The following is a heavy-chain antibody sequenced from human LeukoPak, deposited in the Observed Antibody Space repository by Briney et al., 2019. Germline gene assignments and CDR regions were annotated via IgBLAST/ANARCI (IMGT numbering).Heavy chain of an antibody. D-gene: IGHD6-13*01. CDR3: ARDVRIAAAGKRELQWFDP. V-gene: IGHV3-53*01. CDR2: IYSGGST. J-gene: IGHJ5*02. CDR1: GFTVSSNY. Sequence: GGSLRLSCAASGFTVSSNYMSWVRQAPGKGLEWVSVIYSGGSTYYADSVKGRFTISRDNSKNTLYLQMNSLRAEDTAVYYCARDVRIAAAGKRELQWFDPWGQGTLVTVSS.